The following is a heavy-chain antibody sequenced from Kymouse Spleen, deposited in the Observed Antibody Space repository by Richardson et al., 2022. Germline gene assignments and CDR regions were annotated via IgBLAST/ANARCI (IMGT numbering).Heavy chain of an antibody. Sequence: QVQLVESGGGVVQPGRSLRLSCAASGFTFSSYGMHWVRQAPGKGLEWVAVIWYDGSNKYYADSVKGRFTISRDNSKNTLYLQMNSLRAEDTAVYYCARPYIVVVPAAMALLLLLRYGRLGPRDHGHRLL. CDR1: GFTFSSYG. J-gene: IGHJ6*02. CDR2: IWYDGSNK. CDR3: ARPYIVVVPAAMALLLLLRYGR. D-gene: IGHD2-2*02. V-gene: IGHV3-33*01.